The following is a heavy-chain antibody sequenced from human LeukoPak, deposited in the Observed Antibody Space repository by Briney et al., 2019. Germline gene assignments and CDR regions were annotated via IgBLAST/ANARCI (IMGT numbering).Heavy chain of an antibody. CDR1: GFNFRNCW. CDR2: IKADGSEI. D-gene: IGHD6-13*01. V-gene: IGHV3-7*03. Sequence: GGSLRLSCAASGFNFRNCWMNWVRQAPGKGLEWVATIKADGSEIYYVDSVKGRFTISRDNADNSLYLQMHSLGADDTAIYYCAGVPGSSWTFDYWGQGTLVTVSS. J-gene: IGHJ4*02. CDR3: AGVPGSSWTFDY.